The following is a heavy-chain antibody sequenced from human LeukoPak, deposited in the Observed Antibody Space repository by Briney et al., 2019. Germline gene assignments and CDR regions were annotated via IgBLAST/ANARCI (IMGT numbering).Heavy chain of an antibody. CDR1: GFTFSSYE. D-gene: IGHD3-3*02. V-gene: IGHV3-48*03. CDR3: ARAFHGAFDI. J-gene: IGHJ3*02. CDR2: ISSSGSTI. Sequence: GGSLRLSCAASGFTFSSYEMNWVRQAPGKGLEWVSYISSSGSTIYYADSVKGRFTISRDNAKNSLYLQMNSLRAEDAAVYYCARAFHGAFDIWGQGTMVTVSS.